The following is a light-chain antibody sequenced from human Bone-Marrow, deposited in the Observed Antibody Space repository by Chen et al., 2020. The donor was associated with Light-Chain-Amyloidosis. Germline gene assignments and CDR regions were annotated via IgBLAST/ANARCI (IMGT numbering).Light chain of an antibody. CDR3: AAWDDSLSGV. Sequence: QSVLTQPPSASGTPGQRVTISCSGSSSNIGSNYVYWYQQLPGMAPKLLIYRNNQRPSGVPDRFSGSKSGNSASLAISGRRSEDEADYYCAAWDDSLSGVFGGGTKLTVL. CDR1: SSNIGSNY. J-gene: IGLJ3*02. V-gene: IGLV1-47*01. CDR2: RNN.